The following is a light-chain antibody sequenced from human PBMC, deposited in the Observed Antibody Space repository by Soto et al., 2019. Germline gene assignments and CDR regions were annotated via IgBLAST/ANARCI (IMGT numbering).Light chain of an antibody. CDR2: DAS. CDR3: QQRGNWPVT. J-gene: IGKJ1*01. Sequence: EIVLTQSPATLSLSPGERATLSCRASQSVGSYFAWYQQKPGQAPRLLIYDASNRATGIPARFSGSGSGTGFAPHTRGLGPDDFAVYYCQQRGNWPVTFGQGTRVDIK. CDR1: QSVGSY. V-gene: IGKV3-11*01.